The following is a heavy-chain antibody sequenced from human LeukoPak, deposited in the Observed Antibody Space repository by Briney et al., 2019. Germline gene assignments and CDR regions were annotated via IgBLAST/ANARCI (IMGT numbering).Heavy chain of an antibody. Sequence: GGSLRLSCAASGFDLSTYEMNWVRQAPGKGLEWIADITISGHTKNYADSVKGRFTISRDNARTSLYLQMNSLRVEDTGVYYCARGDPHADLWGQGTLVTVPS. V-gene: IGHV3-48*03. CDR2: ITISGHTK. CDR3: ARGDPHADL. CDR1: GFDLSTYE. J-gene: IGHJ5*02.